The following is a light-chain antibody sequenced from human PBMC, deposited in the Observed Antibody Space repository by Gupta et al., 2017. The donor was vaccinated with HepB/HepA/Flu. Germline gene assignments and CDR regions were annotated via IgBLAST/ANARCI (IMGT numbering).Light chain of an antibody. CDR1: QGISSY. V-gene: IGKV1-8*01. CDR3: QQDDSYPQT. Sequence: RLSHSPSSFSASTGDRVTITCRASQGISSYLAWYQQKPGKDPKLLIYAASTLQSGVPSRFSGSGSGTDFTLTISCLQSEDFATYYCQQDDSYPQTFGQGTKVEIK. J-gene: IGKJ1*01. CDR2: AAS.